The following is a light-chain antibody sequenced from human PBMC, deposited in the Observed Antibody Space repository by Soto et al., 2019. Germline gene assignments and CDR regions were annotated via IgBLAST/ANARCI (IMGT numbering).Light chain of an antibody. Sequence: EIVLTQSPGTLSLSPGERATLSCRASQSVSSSYLAWYQQKPGQAPRLLIYGTSNRATGIPDRFSGSGSGTDFTLTISSLEPEDFAVYYCQQYGSSHMYTFGQGTKLEIK. CDR1: QSVSSSY. V-gene: IGKV3-20*01. J-gene: IGKJ2*01. CDR2: GTS. CDR3: QQYGSSHMYT.